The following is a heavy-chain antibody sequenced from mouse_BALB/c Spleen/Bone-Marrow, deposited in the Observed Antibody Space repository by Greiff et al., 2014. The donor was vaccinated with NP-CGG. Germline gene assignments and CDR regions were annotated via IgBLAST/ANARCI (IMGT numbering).Heavy chain of an antibody. CDR2: IYPGDGNT. CDR1: GYAFSSSW. D-gene: IGHD2-4*01. Sequence: QVQLKESGPELVKPGASVKISCKASGYAFSSSWMNWVKQRPGQGLEWIGRIYPGDGNTNYNGKFKGKATLTADKSSTTAYMQLSSLTSVDSAVYFCALYDYDGPSWFAYWGQGTLVTVSA. J-gene: IGHJ3*01. V-gene: IGHV1-82*01. CDR3: ALYDYDGPSWFAY.